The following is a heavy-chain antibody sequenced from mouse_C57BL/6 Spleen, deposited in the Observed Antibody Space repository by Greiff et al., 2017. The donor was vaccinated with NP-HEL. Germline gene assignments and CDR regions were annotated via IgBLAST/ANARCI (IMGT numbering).Heavy chain of an antibody. CDR2: IWRGGST. D-gene: IGHD2-4*01. J-gene: IGHJ4*01. CDR3: AKKRDDYDLYAMDY. CDR1: GFSLTSYG. V-gene: IGHV2-5*01. Sequence: VKLMESGPGLVQPSQSLSITCTVSGFSLTSYGVHWVRQSPGKGLEWLGVIWRGGSTDYNAAFMSRLSITKDNSKSQVFFKMNSLQADDTAIYYCAKKRDDYDLYAMDYWGQGTSVTVSS.